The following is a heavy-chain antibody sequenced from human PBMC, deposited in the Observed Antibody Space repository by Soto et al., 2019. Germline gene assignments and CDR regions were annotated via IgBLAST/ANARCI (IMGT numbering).Heavy chain of an antibody. CDR1: GGSISSGGYY. Sequence: PSETLSLTCTVSGGSISSGGYYWSWIRQHPGKGLEWIGYIYYSGSTYYNPSLKSRVTISVDTSKNQFSLKLSSVPAADTAVYYCARGLRGDSYNIIDYWGQRLLVTVYS. J-gene: IGHJ4*02. CDR2: IYYSGST. V-gene: IGHV4-31*03. D-gene: IGHD5-18*01. CDR3: ARGLRGDSYNIIDY.